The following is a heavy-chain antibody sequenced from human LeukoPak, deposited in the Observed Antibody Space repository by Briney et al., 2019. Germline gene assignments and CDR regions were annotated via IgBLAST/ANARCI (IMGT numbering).Heavy chain of an antibody. D-gene: IGHD2-15*01. CDR2: INHSGST. V-gene: IGHV4-34*01. CDR3: ARGTSGYCSGGSCSLAHFDY. Sequence: SETLSLTCAVYGRSFSGYYWSWIRQPPGKGLEWIGEINHSGSTNYNPSLKSRVTISVDTSKNQFSLKLSSVTAADTAVYYCARGTSGYCSGGSCSLAHFDYWGQGTLVTVSS. J-gene: IGHJ4*02. CDR1: GRSFSGYY.